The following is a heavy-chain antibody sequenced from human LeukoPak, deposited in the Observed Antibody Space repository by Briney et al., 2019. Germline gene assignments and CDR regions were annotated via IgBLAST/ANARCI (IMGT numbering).Heavy chain of an antibody. J-gene: IGHJ4*02. V-gene: IGHV4-34*01. Sequence: SETLSLTCAVYGGSFSGYYWSWIRQPPGKGLEWIGEINHSGSTNYNPSLKSRVTISVDTSKNQFSLKLSSVTAADTAVYYCARGAYYGSGSYPLAIDYWGQGTLVTVSS. CDR2: INHSGST. D-gene: IGHD3-10*01. CDR1: GGSFSGYY. CDR3: ARGAYYGSGSYPLAIDY.